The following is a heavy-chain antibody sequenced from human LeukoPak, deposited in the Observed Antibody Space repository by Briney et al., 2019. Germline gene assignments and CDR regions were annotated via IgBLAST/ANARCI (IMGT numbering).Heavy chain of an antibody. V-gene: IGHV4-38-2*02. CDR1: DYSFSSGYY. J-gene: IGHJ4*02. CDR3: ARGKRYYYDSSGYYYYFDY. CDR2: IYHSGST. Sequence: SETLSLTCTVSDYSFSSGYYWGWIRQPPGKGLDLIGNIYHSGSTYYNPSLKSRVTISVDTSKNQFSLKLSSVTAADTAVYYCARGKRYYYDSSGYYYYFDYWGQGTLVTVSS. D-gene: IGHD3-22*01.